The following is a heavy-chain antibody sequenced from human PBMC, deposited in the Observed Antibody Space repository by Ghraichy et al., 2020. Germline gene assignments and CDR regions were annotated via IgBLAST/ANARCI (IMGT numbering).Heavy chain of an antibody. CDR3: ANLWVPYYYDSSGYPNWLDP. CDR2: ISASGSNT. V-gene: IGHV3-23*01. Sequence: GGSLRLSCAASGFTFSSYAMSWVRQAPGKRLEWVSAISASGSNTYYADSVKGRFTISRDNSKNRLYLQMNSLRAEDTALYYCANLWVPYYYDSSGYPNWLDPWCQGTLVNVSS. D-gene: IGHD3-22*01. J-gene: IGHJ5*02. CDR1: GFTFSSYA.